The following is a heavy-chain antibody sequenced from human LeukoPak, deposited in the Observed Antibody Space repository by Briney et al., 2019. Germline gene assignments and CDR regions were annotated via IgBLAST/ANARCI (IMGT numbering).Heavy chain of an antibody. CDR1: GFTFSDYY. CDR3: ARGSLDSSGYYPPYIYYYYMDV. Sequence: GGSLRLSCAASGFTFSDYYMSWIRQAPGKGLEWISYISSRGDSIQYADSVKGRFTMSRDNAKNSVHLQMSSLRAEDTAVYYCARGSLDSSGYYPPYIYYYYMDVWGKGTTVTVSS. D-gene: IGHD3-22*01. V-gene: IGHV3-11*04. J-gene: IGHJ6*03. CDR2: ISSRGDSI.